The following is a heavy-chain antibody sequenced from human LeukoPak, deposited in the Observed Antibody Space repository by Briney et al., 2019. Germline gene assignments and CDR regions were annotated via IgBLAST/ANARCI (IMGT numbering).Heavy chain of an antibody. CDR2: INPNSGDT. Sequence: ASVKVSCKASGYTLTGYYIHWVRQAPGQGLEWMGWINPNSGDTNYAQKFQGRVTMTRDTSITTAYMELSSLRSDDTAVYYCARERDTARFDYWGQGTLVTVSS. CDR1: GYTLTGYY. J-gene: IGHJ4*02. CDR3: ARERDTARFDY. V-gene: IGHV1-2*02. D-gene: IGHD5-18*01.